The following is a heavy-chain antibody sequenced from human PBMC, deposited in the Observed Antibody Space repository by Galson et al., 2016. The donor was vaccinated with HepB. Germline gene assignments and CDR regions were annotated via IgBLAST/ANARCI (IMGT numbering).Heavy chain of an antibody. CDR2: LWYDGNIE. CDR3: ARDYCSNTSCFIGGMDV. Sequence: SLRLSCAASGFLFSTYGMHWVRQAPGKGLEWVAILWYDGNIEYFAESVRGRFTISRDNSKRTLYLQMNSLRAEDTAVYYFARDYCSNTSCFIGGMDVWGQGTTVTVTS. J-gene: IGHJ6*02. CDR1: GFLFSTYG. D-gene: IGHD2-2*01. V-gene: IGHV3-33*01.